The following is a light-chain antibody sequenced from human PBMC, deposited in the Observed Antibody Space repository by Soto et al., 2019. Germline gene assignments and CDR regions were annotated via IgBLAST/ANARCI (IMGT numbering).Light chain of an antibody. J-gene: IGKJ1*01. CDR1: QGISSA. Sequence: AIQLTQSPSSLSASVGDRVTSTCRASQGISSALAWYQQKPGKAPKLLIYDASSLESGVPSRFSGSGSGTDFTLTISSLQPDDFATYYCQHYNGFSWTFGQGTKVDI. CDR2: DAS. V-gene: IGKV1-13*02. CDR3: QHYNGFSWT.